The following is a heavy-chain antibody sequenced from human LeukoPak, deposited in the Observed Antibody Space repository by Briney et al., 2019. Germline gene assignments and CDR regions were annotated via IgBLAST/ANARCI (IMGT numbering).Heavy chain of an antibody. CDR2: ISYDGSNK. CDR3: ARVASYAFDI. Sequence: PGGSLRLSCAASGFTFSSYGMHWVRQAPGKGLEWVAVISYDGSNKYYADSVKGRFTISRDNPKNSLYLQMNSLRAEDSAVYYCARVASYAFDIWGQGTMVTVSS. D-gene: IGHD6-6*01. V-gene: IGHV3-30*03. J-gene: IGHJ3*02. CDR1: GFTFSSYG.